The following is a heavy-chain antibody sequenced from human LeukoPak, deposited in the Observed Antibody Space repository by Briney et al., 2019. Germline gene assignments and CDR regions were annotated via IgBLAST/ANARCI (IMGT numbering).Heavy chain of an antibody. J-gene: IGHJ4*02. Sequence: PGGSLRLSCAASGFIFSSYSMDWVRQAPGKGLEWVSYISSSSSTIHYADSVKGRFTISRDNAKNSLYLQMNSLRAEDTAVYYCARETGATKAADYWGQGTLVTVSS. CDR3: ARETGATKAADY. CDR2: ISSSSSTI. D-gene: IGHD1-26*01. V-gene: IGHV3-48*01. CDR1: GFIFSSYS.